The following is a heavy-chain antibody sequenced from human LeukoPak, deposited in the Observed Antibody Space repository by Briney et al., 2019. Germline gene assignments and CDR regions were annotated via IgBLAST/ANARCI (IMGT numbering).Heavy chain of an antibody. CDR2: IYNSGTT. J-gene: IGHJ4*02. CDR3: ARETRRDTAMVFDY. V-gene: IGHV4-39*02. CDR1: GGSINRNTYH. Sequence: SETLSLTCTVSGGSINRNTYHWGWIRHPPGRGLEWTGGIYNSGTTFYNPSLQSRVTISEETSKNQFSLKLSSVTAADTAVYYCARETRRDTAMVFDYWGQGTLVTVSS. D-gene: IGHD5-18*01.